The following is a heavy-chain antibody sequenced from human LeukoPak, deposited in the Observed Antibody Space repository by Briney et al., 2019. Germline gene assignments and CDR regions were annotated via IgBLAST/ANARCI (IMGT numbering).Heavy chain of an antibody. V-gene: IGHV3-11*04. CDR3: AREPSTVTTYYYYMDV. Sequence: PGGSLRLSCAASGFTFSDYYMSWIRQAPGKGLEWVSYISSSGSTIYYADSVKGRFTISRDNAKNSLYLQMNSLRAEDTALYYCAREPSTVTTYYYYMDVWGKGTTVTVSS. CDR1: GFTFSDYY. D-gene: IGHD4-17*01. J-gene: IGHJ6*03. CDR2: ISSSGSTI.